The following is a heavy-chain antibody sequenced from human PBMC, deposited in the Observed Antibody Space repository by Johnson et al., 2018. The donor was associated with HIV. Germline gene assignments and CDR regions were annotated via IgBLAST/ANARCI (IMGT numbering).Heavy chain of an antibody. V-gene: IGHV3-53*01. J-gene: IGHJ3*02. CDR2: ISGGST. Sequence: VQLVESGGGLIQPGGSLRLSCAASGFTVSSNYMSWVRQAPGKGLEWVSSISGGSTYYADSRKGRFTISRDNAKNSLYLQMNSLRAEDTAVYYCARDQSEVDAFDIWGQGTMVTVSS. CDR3: ARDQSEVDAFDI. CDR1: GFTVSSNY.